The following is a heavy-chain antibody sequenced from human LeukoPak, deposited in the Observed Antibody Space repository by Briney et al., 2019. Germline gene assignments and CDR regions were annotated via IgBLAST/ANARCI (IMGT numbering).Heavy chain of an antibody. Sequence: PGGSLGLSCAASGFTFSIYSLNWVRQAPGKGLEWVAYIGRSGDRTTKYADSVKGRFTISRDNAENSLFLQMNSLRAEDTAVYYCAKDRSDYSNYALGVLDYWGQGTLVTVSS. CDR2: IGRSGDRTT. D-gene: IGHD4-11*01. V-gene: IGHV3-48*04. CDR1: GFTFSIYS. CDR3: AKDRSDYSNYALGVLDY. J-gene: IGHJ4*02.